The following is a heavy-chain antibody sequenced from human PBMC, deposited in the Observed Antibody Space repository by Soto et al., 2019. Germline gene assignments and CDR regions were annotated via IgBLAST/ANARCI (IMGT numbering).Heavy chain of an antibody. CDR1: GYTLTELS. D-gene: IGHD3-22*01. V-gene: IGHV1-24*01. J-gene: IGHJ3*02. Sequence: ASVKVSRKVSGYTLTELSMHWVRQAPGKGLEWMGGFDPEVGATNYAQKFQGRVKITADESTSTAYIELSSLRSEDTAVYYCARDQGSYDSSGYSGTIYAFDIWGQGTMVTVSS. CDR3: ARDQGSYDSSGYSGTIYAFDI. CDR2: FDPEVGAT.